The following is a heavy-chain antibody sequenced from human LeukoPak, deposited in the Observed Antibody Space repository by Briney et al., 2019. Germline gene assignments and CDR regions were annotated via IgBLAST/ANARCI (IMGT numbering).Heavy chain of an antibody. J-gene: IGHJ3*02. CDR2: ISGSGGST. CDR3: AKTGGGSRLAFDI. V-gene: IGHV3-23*01. Sequence: PGGSLRLSCAASGFTFSSYAMSWVRQAPGKGLEWVSFISGSGGSTYYADSVKGRFTISRDNSKNTLFLQMNSLRAEDTAVYYCAKTGGGSRLAFDIWGQGTMVTVSS. D-gene: IGHD4-23*01. CDR1: GFTFSSYA.